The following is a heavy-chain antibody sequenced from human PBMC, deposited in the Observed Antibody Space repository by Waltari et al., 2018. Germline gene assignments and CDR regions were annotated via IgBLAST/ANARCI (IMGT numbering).Heavy chain of an antibody. CDR3: ARQYCSGGSCYLAPFDY. CDR2: IYYSGST. D-gene: IGHD2-15*01. CDR1: GGSISSSSYY. J-gene: IGHJ4*02. Sequence: QLQLQESGPGLVKPSETLSLTCTVSGGSISSSSYYWGWIRQPPGKGLEWIGSIYYSGSTDYNPYLKSRVTISVDTSKNQFSLKLSSVTAADTAVYYCARQYCSGGSCYLAPFDYWGQGTLVTVSS. V-gene: IGHV4-39*01.